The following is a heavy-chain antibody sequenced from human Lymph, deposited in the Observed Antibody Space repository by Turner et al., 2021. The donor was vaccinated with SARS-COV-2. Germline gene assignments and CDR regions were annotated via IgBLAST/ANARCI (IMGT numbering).Heavy chain of an antibody. J-gene: IGHJ4*02. CDR1: GGTFSSHA. V-gene: IGHV1-69*10. CDR2: ITLILGKQ. D-gene: IGHD1-1*01. Sequence: QVQLVQSVAEVKKPGSSVKVSCKASGGTFSSHAISWVEQAPGQGLGGVEGITLILGKQNYEQKFKARVKITGDKSTKTAYMELRNLGSEKTAVNYWAGAGGVRYFYFDYWGQGTLVTVSS. CDR3: AGAGGVRYFYFDY.